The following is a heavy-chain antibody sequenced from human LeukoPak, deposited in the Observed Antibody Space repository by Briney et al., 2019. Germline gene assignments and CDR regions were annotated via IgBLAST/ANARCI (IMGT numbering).Heavy chain of an antibody. V-gene: IGHV4-59*11. CDR1: GGSISSHY. Sequence: PSETLSLTCTVSGGSISSHYWSWIRQPPGKGLEWIGYIYYSGSTNYNPSLKSRVTISVDTSKNQFSLKLSSVTAADTAVYYCASLPARDSSGYYLDYFDYWGQGTLVTVSS. J-gene: IGHJ4*02. D-gene: IGHD3-22*01. CDR2: IYYSGST. CDR3: ASLPARDSSGYYLDYFDY.